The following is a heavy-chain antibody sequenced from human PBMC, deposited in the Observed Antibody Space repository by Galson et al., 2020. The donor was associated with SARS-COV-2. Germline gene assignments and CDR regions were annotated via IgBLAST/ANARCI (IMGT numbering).Heavy chain of an antibody. CDR2: ISYDGSNK. CDR3: AKDLRGCLDY. Sequence: GESLKISCAASGFTFSSNGMHWVRQAPGKGLEWVAVISYDGSNKFYADSVKGRFTISRDNSKNTLYLQMNSLRAEDTAVYYCAKDLRGCLDYWGQGTLVTVSS. V-gene: IGHV3-30*18. D-gene: IGHD2-15*01. J-gene: IGHJ4*02. CDR1: GFTFSSNG.